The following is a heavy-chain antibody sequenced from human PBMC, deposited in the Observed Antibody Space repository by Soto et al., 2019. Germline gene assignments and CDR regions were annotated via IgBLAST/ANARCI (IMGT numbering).Heavy chain of an antibody. V-gene: IGHV5-51*01. CDR1: GYSFTSYW. Sequence: GESLKISCKGSGYSFTSYWIGWVRQMPGKGLESMGIIYPGDSDTRYSPSFQGQVTISADKSISTAYLQWSSLKASDTAMYYCARTAAAGKYYYGLDVWGQGTTVTVSS. J-gene: IGHJ6*02. CDR3: ARTAAAGKYYYGLDV. CDR2: IYPGDSDT. D-gene: IGHD6-13*01.